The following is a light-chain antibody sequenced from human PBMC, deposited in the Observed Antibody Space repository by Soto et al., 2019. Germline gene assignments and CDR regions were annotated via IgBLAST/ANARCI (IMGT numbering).Light chain of an antibody. CDR1: QRVSSN. CDR2: DAS. Sequence: EIVMTQSHAPLSLSPEERATLPCRASQRVSSNLAAHQQKPGQAPSILMYDASTRSAGGPARCSGSVSGTDFTLTISSLEPEDFAVYYCQQRNSWQVTFGQGTRLEIK. CDR3: QQRNSWQVT. V-gene: IGKV3D-11*02. J-gene: IGKJ5*01.